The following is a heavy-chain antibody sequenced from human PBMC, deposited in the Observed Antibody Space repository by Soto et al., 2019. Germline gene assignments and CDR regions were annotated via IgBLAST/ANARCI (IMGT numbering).Heavy chain of an antibody. D-gene: IGHD5-18*01. Sequence: ASVKVSCKASGYTFTGYYMHWVRQAPGQGLEWMGWINPNSGGTNYAQKFQGRVTMTRDTSISTAYMELSRLRSDDTAVYYCASRPGYSYGENWSDPWGQGTLVTVSS. V-gene: IGHV1-2*02. CDR3: ASRPGYSYGENWSDP. CDR1: GYTFTGYY. J-gene: IGHJ5*02. CDR2: INPNSGGT.